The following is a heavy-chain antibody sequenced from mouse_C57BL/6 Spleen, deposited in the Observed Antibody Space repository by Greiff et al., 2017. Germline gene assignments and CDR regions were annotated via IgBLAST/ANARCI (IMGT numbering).Heavy chain of an antibody. J-gene: IGHJ2*01. CDR1: GYTFTSYW. CDR2: IYPGSGST. CDR3: AREEDYGNSFDY. V-gene: IGHV1-55*01. D-gene: IGHD2-1*01. Sequence: QVQLQQPGAELVKPGASVKMSCKASGYTFTSYWITWVKQRPGQGLEWIGDIYPGSGSTNYNEKFKGKATLTVDTSSSTAYMQLSSLTSEDSAVYYCAREEDYGNSFDYWGQGTTLTVSS.